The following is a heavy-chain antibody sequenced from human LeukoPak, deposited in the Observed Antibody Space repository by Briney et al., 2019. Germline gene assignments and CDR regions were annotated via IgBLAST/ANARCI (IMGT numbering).Heavy chain of an antibody. CDR2: INHSGST. D-gene: IGHD5-18*01. CDR1: GASISSGSNY. CDR3: ARESGYSYSDALDI. Sequence: SETLSLTCSVSGASISSGSNYWSWIRQPPGKGLEWIGEINHSGSTNYNPSLKSRVTISVDTSQNQFSLKLSSVTAADTAVYYCARESGYSYSDALDIWGQGTMVTVS. J-gene: IGHJ3*02. V-gene: IGHV4-39*07.